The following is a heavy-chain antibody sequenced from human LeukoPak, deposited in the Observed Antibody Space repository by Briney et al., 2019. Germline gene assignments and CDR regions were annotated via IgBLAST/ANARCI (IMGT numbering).Heavy chain of an antibody. J-gene: IGHJ4*02. CDR3: AKDPYSYGAYYFDY. CDR1: GFTFSSYG. V-gene: IGHV3-30*18. CDR2: ISYDGRNK. Sequence: GSLRLSCAASGFTFSSYGLHWVRQAPGKGLEWVAVISYDGRNKYYGDSVKGRFTISRDISKNTLYLQMDSLRAEDTAVYYCAKDPYSYGAYYFDYWGQGTLVTVSS. D-gene: IGHD5-18*01.